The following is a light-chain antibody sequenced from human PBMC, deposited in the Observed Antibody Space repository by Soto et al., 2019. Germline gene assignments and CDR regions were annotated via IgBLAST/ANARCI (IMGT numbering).Light chain of an antibody. V-gene: IGLV2-8*01. CDR3: TSYAGSNIWV. J-gene: IGLJ3*02. Sequence: QSALTQPPSASGSPGQSVTISCTGTSSDVGAYKYVSWYQQYPGKATKLMIYEVSKRPSGVPDRFSGSKSGNTASLTVSGLQAEDEADYYCTSYAGSNIWVFGGGTKVTVL. CDR2: EVS. CDR1: SSDVGAYKY.